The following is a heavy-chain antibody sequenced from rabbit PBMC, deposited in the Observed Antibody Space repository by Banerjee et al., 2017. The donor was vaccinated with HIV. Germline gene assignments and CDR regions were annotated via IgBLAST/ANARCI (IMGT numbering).Heavy chain of an antibody. CDR3: ARGPIHTYGYAGPFNL. CDR1: GFDFSSYYM. CDR2: IGAGSGNT. D-gene: IGHD6-1*01. Sequence: QEQLVESGGDLVKPGASLTLTCKASGFDFSSYYMSWVRQAPGKGLEWIACIGAGSGNTYYASWAKGRFTISKASSTTVTLHMTSVTAADTATYFCARGPIHTYGYAGPFNLWGQGTLVTVS. J-gene: IGHJ4*01. V-gene: IGHV1S45*01.